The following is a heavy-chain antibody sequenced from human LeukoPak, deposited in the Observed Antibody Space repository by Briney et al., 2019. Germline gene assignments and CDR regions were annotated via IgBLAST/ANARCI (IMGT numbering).Heavy chain of an antibody. CDR3: ARAPYYYDSSGYHFDY. V-gene: IGHV4-30-4*01. CDR2: IYYSGST. J-gene: IGHJ4*02. Sequence: SETLSLTCTVSGGSISSYYWSWIRQPPGKGLEWIGYIYYSGSTYYNPSLKSRVTISVDTSKNQFSLKLSSVTAADTAVYYCARAPYYYDSSGYHFDYWGQGTLVTVSS. D-gene: IGHD3-22*01. CDR1: GGSISSYY.